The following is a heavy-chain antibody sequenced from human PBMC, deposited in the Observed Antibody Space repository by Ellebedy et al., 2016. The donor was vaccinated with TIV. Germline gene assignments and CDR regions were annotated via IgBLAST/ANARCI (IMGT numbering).Heavy chain of an antibody. CDR1: GFTFSSYS. D-gene: IGHD6-13*01. CDR3: AREGSPSGMYSSSWLDYFDY. J-gene: IGHJ4*02. Sequence: GGSLRLSCAASGFTFSSYSMNWVRQAPGKGLEWVSYISSSSSTIYYADSVKGRFTISRDNAKNSLYLQMNSLRAEDTAVYYCAREGSPSGMYSSSWLDYFDYWGQGTLVTVSS. V-gene: IGHV3-48*01. CDR2: ISSSSSTI.